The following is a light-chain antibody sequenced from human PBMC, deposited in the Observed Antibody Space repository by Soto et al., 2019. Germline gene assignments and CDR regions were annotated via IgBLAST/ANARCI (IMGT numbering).Light chain of an antibody. V-gene: IGLV2-14*01. CDR2: DVN. Sequence: QSALTQPASVSGSPGQSITISWTGTSSDIGGYNYVSWYQQHPGKAPKLMIYDVNNRPSGVPNRFSGSKSGNTASLTISGLQAEDEADYYCSSYTSSNTRWVFGGGTKLTVL. J-gene: IGLJ3*02. CDR3: SSYTSSNTRWV. CDR1: SSDIGGYNY.